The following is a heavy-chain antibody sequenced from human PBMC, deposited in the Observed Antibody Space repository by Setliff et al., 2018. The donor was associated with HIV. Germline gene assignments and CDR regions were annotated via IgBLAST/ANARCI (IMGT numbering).Heavy chain of an antibody. D-gene: IGHD3-22*01. V-gene: IGHV4-59*11. CDR3: ARVFYDSGGFFTTAGPLYLDL. J-gene: IGHJ2*01. Sequence: PSETLSLTCTVSGGSISSHYWSWIRQPPGKGLEWIGSIYYSGSTNYNPSLKSRVTISVDTSKNQFSLNVNSLTAADTAVYFCARVFYDSGGFFTTAGPLYLDLWGRGTLVTVSS. CDR2: IYYSGST. CDR1: GGSISSHY.